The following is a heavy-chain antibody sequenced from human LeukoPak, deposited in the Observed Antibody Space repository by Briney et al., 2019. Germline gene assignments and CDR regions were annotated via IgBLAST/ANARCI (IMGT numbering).Heavy chain of an antibody. CDR3: AKDFIRGYYYTPFDY. Sequence: GSLRLSCAASGFTFSSYAMSWVRQAPGKGLEWVSAISGSGGSTYYADSVKGRFTISRDNSKNTLYLQMNRLRAEDTAVYYCAKDFIRGYYYTPFDYWGQGTLVTVSS. V-gene: IGHV3-23*01. J-gene: IGHJ4*02. D-gene: IGHD3-22*01. CDR1: GFTFSSYA. CDR2: ISGSGGST.